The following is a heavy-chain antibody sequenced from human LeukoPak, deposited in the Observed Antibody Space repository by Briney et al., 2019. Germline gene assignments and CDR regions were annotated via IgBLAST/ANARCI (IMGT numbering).Heavy chain of an antibody. D-gene: IGHD3-10*01. V-gene: IGHV3-64*01. CDR2: IISNGGST. CDR3: ARAPGTYYDY. CDR1: GFTFSNYG. Sequence: PGGSLRLSCGASGFTFSNYGMHWVRTATGKGLEYVSAIISNGGSTYYANSVKGRFTISRDNSKNTLYLQMGSLRAEDMAVYYCARAPGTYYDYWGQGTLVTVSS. J-gene: IGHJ4*02.